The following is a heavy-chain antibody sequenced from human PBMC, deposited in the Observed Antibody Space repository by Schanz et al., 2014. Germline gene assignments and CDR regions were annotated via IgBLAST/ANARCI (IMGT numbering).Heavy chain of an antibody. CDR2: IWFDGNNK. CDR1: GFTFSSYG. D-gene: IGHD4-17*01. CDR3: AKDPPKDCGGKAQDLDI. J-gene: IGHJ3*02. Sequence: QVQLVESGGGVVQPGRSLRLSCATSGFTFSSYGMHWVRQAPGKGLEWVAVIWFDGNNKYYADSVKGRFTISRDYSKNSLYPQMNSLRAEDTDLYYFAKDPPKDCGGKAQDLDIWGQGTMVTVSS. V-gene: IGHV3-33*03.